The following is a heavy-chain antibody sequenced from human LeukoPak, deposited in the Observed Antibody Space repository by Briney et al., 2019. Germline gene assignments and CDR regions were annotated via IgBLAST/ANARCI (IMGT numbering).Heavy chain of an antibody. V-gene: IGHV3-21*01. J-gene: IGHJ3*02. CDR1: GFTFSSYS. CDR3: ASSGGTTVVRSAFDI. D-gene: IGHD4-23*01. Sequence: GGSLRLSCAASGFTFSSYSMNWVRQAPGKGLEWVSSISSSSSYIYYADSVKGRFTISRDNAKNSLYLQMNSLRAEDTAVYYCASSGGTTVVRSAFDIWGQGTMVTVSS. CDR2: ISSSSSYI.